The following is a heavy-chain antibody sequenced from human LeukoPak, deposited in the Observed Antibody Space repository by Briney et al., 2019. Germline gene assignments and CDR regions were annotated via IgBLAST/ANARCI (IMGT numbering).Heavy chain of an antibody. CDR2: IVPIFGTA. CDR1: GYTLTELS. Sequence: ASVKVSCKVSGYTLTELSVHWVRQAPGQGLEWMGGIVPIFGTANYAQKFQGRVTITADKSTSTAYMELSSLRSEETAVYYCARDIGLELKNWFDPWGQGTLVTVSS. CDR3: ARDIGLELKNWFDP. J-gene: IGHJ5*02. D-gene: IGHD1-7*01. V-gene: IGHV1-69*06.